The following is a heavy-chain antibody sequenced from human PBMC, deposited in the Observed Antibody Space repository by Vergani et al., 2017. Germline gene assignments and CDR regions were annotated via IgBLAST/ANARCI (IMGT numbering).Heavy chain of an antibody. Sequence: EVQLVESGGGLVQPGGSLRLSCAASGFTFSSYWMSWVRPAPGKGLEWVANKKQDGSEKYYVDSVKGRFTISRDNAKNSLYLQMNSLRAEDTAVYYCAXDCYYDSSGYDRYYFDYWGQGTLVTVSS. J-gene: IGHJ4*02. CDR1: GFTFSSYW. V-gene: IGHV3-7*03. CDR3: AXDCYYDSSGYDRYYFDY. CDR2: KKQDGSEK. D-gene: IGHD3-22*01.